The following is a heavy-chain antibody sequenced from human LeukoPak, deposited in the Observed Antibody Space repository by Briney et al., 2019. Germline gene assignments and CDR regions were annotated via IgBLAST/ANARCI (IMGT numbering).Heavy chain of an antibody. D-gene: IGHD3-22*01. Sequence: HPGGSLRLSCAASGFTFSSYAMSWVRQAPGKGLEWVSAISGSGGSTYYADSVKGRFTISRDNSKNTLYLQMNSLRAEDTAVYYCAKKKGSGYYYAFDYWGQGTLVTVSS. CDR1: GFTFSSYA. V-gene: IGHV3-23*01. CDR3: AKKKGSGYYYAFDY. CDR2: ISGSGGST. J-gene: IGHJ4*02.